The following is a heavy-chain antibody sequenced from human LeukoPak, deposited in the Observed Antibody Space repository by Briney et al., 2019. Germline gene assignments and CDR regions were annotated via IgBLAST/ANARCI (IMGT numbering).Heavy chain of an antibody. CDR3: ARQPSGSDGY. Sequence: SETLSLTCAVYGGSFSGYYWSWIRQPPGKGMEWIGEINHSGSTNYNPSLKSRVTISVDTSKNQFSLKLSSVTAADTAVYYCARQPSGSDGYWGQGTLATVSS. CDR2: INHSGST. D-gene: IGHD5-12*01. V-gene: IGHV4-34*01. J-gene: IGHJ4*02. CDR1: GGSFSGYY.